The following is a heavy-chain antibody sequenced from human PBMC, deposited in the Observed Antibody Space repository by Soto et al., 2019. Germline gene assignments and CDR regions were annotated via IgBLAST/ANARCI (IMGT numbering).Heavy chain of an antibody. D-gene: IGHD3-3*01. CDR2: ISYDGSNK. CDR3: AKDRNDFWSDYGMDV. V-gene: IGHV3-30*18. Sequence: GGSLRLSCAASGFTFSSYGMHWVRQAPGKGLEWVAVISYDGSNKYYADSVKGRFTISRDNSKNTLYLQMNSLRAEDTAVYYCAKDRNDFWSDYGMDVWGQGTTVTVSS. CDR1: GFTFSSYG. J-gene: IGHJ6*02.